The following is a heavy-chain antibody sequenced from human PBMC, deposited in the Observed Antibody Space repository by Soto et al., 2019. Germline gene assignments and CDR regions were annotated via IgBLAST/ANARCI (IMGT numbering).Heavy chain of an antibody. Sequence: ASVKVSCKASGYTFTSYYMHWVRQAPGQGLEWMGIINPSGGSTSYAQKFQGRVTMTRDTSTSTVYMELSSLRSEDTAVYYCARDRCISTSCYYYYYYGMDVWGQGTTVTVSS. CDR2: INPSGGST. CDR3: ARDRCISTSCYYYYYYGMDV. D-gene: IGHD2-2*01. J-gene: IGHJ6*02. CDR1: GYTFTSYY. V-gene: IGHV1-46*01.